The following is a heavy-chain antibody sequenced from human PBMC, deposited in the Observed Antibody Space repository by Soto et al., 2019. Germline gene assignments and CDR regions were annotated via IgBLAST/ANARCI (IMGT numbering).Heavy chain of an antibody. D-gene: IGHD1-26*01. CDR3: ARDEFDGSNHFGRFNP. J-gene: IGHJ5*02. V-gene: IGHV3-30-3*01. CDR2: MSHDGSSS. CDR1: GFSFSNYA. Sequence: GGSLRLSCAASGFSFSNYAMHWVRQTPDKGLEWVAVMSHDGSSSFYADSVKGRFTISRDNSKTTLYLQMNSLSTEDTAVYYWARDEFDGSNHFGRFNPWGQGALVTSPQ.